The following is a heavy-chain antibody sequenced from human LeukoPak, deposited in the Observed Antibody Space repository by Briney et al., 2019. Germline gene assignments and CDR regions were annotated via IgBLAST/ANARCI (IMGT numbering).Heavy chain of an antibody. Sequence: GGPLRLSCAPSGFTFSSYSMNWVRQAPGKGLEWVSYINGSRSYIYYADSVKGRFTISRDNAKNSLYLQMNSLRAEDTAVYYCARNLPYNYYGSGSYYTAIGYWGQGTLVTVSS. CDR3: ARNLPYNYYGSGSYYTAIGY. V-gene: IGHV3-21*01. J-gene: IGHJ4*02. CDR1: GFTFSSYS. CDR2: INGSRSYI. D-gene: IGHD3-10*01.